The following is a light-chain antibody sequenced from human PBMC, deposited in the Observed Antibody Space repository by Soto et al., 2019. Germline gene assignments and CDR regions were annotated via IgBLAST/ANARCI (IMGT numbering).Light chain of an antibody. J-gene: IGLJ2*01. V-gene: IGLV2-14*01. CDR2: EVT. CDR3: TSYTSDNTLV. Sequence: QSALTQPASVSGSPGQSITISCTGTSSDVGGYNFVSWYQHYPGKAPKLMIYEVTDRPSGVSNRFSVFKSGNTASLTISGLQAEDEADYYCTSYTSDNTLVFGGGTKVTVL. CDR1: SSDVGGYNF.